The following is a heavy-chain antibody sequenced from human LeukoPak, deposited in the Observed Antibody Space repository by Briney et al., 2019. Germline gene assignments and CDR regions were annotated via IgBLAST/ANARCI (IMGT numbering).Heavy chain of an antibody. J-gene: IGHJ6*03. CDR1: GFTFSNYA. Sequence: GGSLRLSCAASGFTFSNYAMHWVRQAPGKGLEWVAFIRYDGSNKYYVDSVKGRFTISRDNSKNTLYLQMNSLRAEDTAVYYCAKAPQYYYYYYMDVWGKGTTVTISS. CDR2: IRYDGSNK. CDR3: AKAPQYYYYYYMDV. V-gene: IGHV3-30*02.